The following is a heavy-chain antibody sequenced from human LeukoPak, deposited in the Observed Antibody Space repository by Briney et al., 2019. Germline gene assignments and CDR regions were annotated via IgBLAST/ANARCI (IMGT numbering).Heavy chain of an antibody. D-gene: IGHD6-19*01. CDR3: ARGGWYPESFQH. CDR2: FYYSGST. V-gene: IGHV4-59*01. J-gene: IGHJ1*01. CDR1: GGSISSYY. Sequence: SETLSLTCTVYGGSISSYYWSWIRQPPGKGLEWIGYFYYSGSTNYNPSLKSRVTISVDTSKNQFSLKLSSVTAADTAVYYCARGGWYPESFQHWGQGALVTVSS.